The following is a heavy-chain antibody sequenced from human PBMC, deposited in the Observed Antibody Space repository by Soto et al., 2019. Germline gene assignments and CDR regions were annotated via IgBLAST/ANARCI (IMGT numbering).Heavy chain of an antibody. CDR3: ARPLSGYDPQGMDV. D-gene: IGHD5-12*01. J-gene: IGHJ6*02. CDR2: IYYSGST. Sequence: SETLSLTCTVSGGSISSYYWSWIRQPPGKGLEWIGYIYYSGSTNYNPSLKSRVTISVDTSKNQFSLKLSSVTAADTAVYYSARPLSGYDPQGMDVWGQGTTVTVYS. V-gene: IGHV4-59*01. CDR1: GGSISSYY.